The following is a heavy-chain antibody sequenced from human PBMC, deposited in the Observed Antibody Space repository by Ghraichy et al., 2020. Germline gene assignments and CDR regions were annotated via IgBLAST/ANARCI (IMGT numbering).Heavy chain of an antibody. CDR2: INAGNGNT. J-gene: IGHJ4*02. V-gene: IGHV1-3*01. Sequence: ASVKVSCKASGYTFTSYAMHWVRQAPGQRLEWMGWINAGNGNTKYSQKFQGRVTITRDTSASTAYMELSSLRSEDTAVYYCARDVLPGSGWYEYYFDYWGQGTLVTVSS. D-gene: IGHD6-19*01. CDR3: ARDVLPGSGWYEYYFDY. CDR1: GYTFTSYA.